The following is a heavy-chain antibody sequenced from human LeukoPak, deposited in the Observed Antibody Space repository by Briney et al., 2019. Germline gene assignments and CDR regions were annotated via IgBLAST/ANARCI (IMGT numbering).Heavy chain of an antibody. D-gene: IGHD6-13*01. CDR3: AKDPYSSSWLIDY. Sequence: GGSLRLSCAASGFTFSSYGMHWVRQAPGKGLEWVAVISYDGSNKYYADSVKGRFTISRDNSKNTLYLQMNSLRAEGTAVYYCAKDPYSSSWLIDYWGQGTLVTVSS. V-gene: IGHV3-30*18. J-gene: IGHJ4*02. CDR1: GFTFSSYG. CDR2: ISYDGSNK.